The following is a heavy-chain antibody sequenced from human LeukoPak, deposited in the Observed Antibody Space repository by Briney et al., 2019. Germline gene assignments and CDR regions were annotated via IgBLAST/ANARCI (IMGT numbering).Heavy chain of an antibody. CDR1: GFTYTNYW. CDR2: IKQDGSER. J-gene: IGHJ4*02. D-gene: IGHD3-16*01. V-gene: IGHV3-7*01. CDR3: ARGSMHVYHLYTDY. Sequence: PGGSLRLSCAASGFTYTNYWVSWFRQAPGQGLEWVASIKQDGSERYYVDSVKGRFTISRDNAKNSLFLQLSSLRVEDTAVYYCARGSMHVYHLYTDYWGQGTLSPSPQ.